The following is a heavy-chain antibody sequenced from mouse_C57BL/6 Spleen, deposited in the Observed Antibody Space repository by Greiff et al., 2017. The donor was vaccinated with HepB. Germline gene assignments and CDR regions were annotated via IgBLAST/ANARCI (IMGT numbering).Heavy chain of an antibody. J-gene: IGHJ4*01. CDR3: ARVDYDGFSYAVDY. CDR1: GYSITSGYY. CDR2: ISYDGSN. V-gene: IGHV3-6*01. D-gene: IGHD2-3*01. Sequence: EVQLQESGPGLVKPSQSLSLTCSVTGYSITSGYYWNWIRQFPGNKLEWMGYISYDGSNNYNPSLKNRISITRDTSKNQFFLKLNSVTTEDTATYYCARVDYDGFSYAVDYWGQGTSVTVSS.